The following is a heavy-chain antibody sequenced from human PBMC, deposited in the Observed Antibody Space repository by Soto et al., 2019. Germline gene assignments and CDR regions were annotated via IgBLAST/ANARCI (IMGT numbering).Heavy chain of an antibody. V-gene: IGHV4-59*11. CDR3: AKYRRTAAEGYTLDY. Sequence: PSETLSLTCTVSGDSIINHYWSWIRQPPGKRLEWIGYIYYTGSTTYNPSLESRVNMSVDTSKNQFSLDLSSVNAADTAVYYCAKYRRTAAEGYTLDYWGRGTLVTVSS. J-gene: IGHJ4*02. D-gene: IGHD5-12*01. CDR2: IYYTGST. CDR1: GDSIINHY.